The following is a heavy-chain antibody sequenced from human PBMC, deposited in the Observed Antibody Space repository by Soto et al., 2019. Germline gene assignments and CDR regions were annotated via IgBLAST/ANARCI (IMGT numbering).Heavy chain of an antibody. Sequence: SETLSLTCTVSGGSISSSSYYWGWIRQPPGKGLEWIGSIYYSGSTYYNPSLKSRVTISVDTSKNQFSLKLSSVTAADTAVYYCARREIYGDYSDYWGQGTLVTVSS. D-gene: IGHD4-17*01. CDR2: IYYSGST. V-gene: IGHV4-39*01. CDR1: GGSISSSSYY. J-gene: IGHJ4*02. CDR3: ARREIYGDYSDY.